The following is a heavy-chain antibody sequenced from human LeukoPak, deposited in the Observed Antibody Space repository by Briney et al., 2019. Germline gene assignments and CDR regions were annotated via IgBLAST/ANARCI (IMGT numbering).Heavy chain of an antibody. CDR3: AKMGGLQRAFDY. CDR1: GFTFSSYA. Sequence: GGSLRLSCAACGFTFSSYAIHWVRQAPGKGRGWVGVISFDGSNKYYADSVKGRFTISRDNSKNTLYLQINRLRAEDTAVYYCAKMGGLQRAFDYWGQGSLVTVSS. J-gene: IGHJ4*02. CDR2: ISFDGSNK. V-gene: IGHV3-30-3*02. D-gene: IGHD5-24*01.